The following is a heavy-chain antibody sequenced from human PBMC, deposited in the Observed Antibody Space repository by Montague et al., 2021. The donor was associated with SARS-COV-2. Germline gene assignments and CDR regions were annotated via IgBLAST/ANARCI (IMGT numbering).Heavy chain of an antibody. V-gene: IGHV4-39*01. J-gene: IGHJ4*02. CDR1: GGSISSSVYY. D-gene: IGHD3-10*01. Sequence: SETLSLTCTVSGGSISSSVYYWAWIRQPPGKGLEWIGSIYYTGSTYYNPSLKSRVTLSVDTSKNRFSLRLYSVTAADTAVYLCARPGSSEFQFEFWGQGNLVAGSS. CDR3: ARPGSSEFQFEF. CDR2: IYYTGST.